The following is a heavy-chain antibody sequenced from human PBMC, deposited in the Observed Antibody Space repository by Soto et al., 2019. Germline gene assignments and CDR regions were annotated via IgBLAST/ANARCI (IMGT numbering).Heavy chain of an antibody. CDR1: GGTFSSYA. J-gene: IGHJ4*02. CDR3: AGERGGYNRGDFEF. CDR2: IIPSFGTG. V-gene: IGHV1-69*01. D-gene: IGHD5-12*01. Sequence: QVQLVQSGAEAKRPGSSVKVSCKASGGTFSSYAISWVRQAPGQGLEWLGGIIPSFGTGNYEQNFQGRLTITPDESTSTGCMELGGLTPGDTAVYYCAGERGGYNRGDFEFWGQGTLVPVSS.